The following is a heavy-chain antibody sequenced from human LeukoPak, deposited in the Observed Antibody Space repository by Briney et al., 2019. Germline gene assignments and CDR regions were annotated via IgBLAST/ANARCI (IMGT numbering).Heavy chain of an antibody. J-gene: IGHJ4*02. CDR1: GFTFSSYW. D-gene: IGHD4-17*01. CDR3: ARDWNGYGDSLDY. CDR2: INSDGSST. Sequence: GGSLRLSCAASGFTFSSYWMHWVRQAPGEGLVWVSRINSDGSSTSYADSVKGRFTISRDNAKNTLYLQMNSLRAEDTAVYYCARDWNGYGDSLDYWGQGTLVTVSS. V-gene: IGHV3-74*01.